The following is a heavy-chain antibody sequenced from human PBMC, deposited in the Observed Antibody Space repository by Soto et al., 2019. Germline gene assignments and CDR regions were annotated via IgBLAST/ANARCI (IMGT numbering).Heavy chain of an antibody. CDR3: ARDFRAGIYYGSGSSVDY. CDR2: ISAYNGNT. CDR1: GYTFISYG. Sequence: QVQLVQSGAAVKKPGASVKVSCKASGYTFISYGISWVRQAPGQGLEWMGWISAYNGNTKYAQKVQDRVTMTTDTSTSTANMELRSLRSDDTAVYYCARDFRAGIYYGSGSSVDYWGQGTLVTVSS. D-gene: IGHD3-10*01. J-gene: IGHJ4*02. V-gene: IGHV1-18*01.